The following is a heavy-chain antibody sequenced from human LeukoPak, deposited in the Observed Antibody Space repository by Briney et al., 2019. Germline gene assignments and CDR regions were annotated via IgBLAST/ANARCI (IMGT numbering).Heavy chain of an antibody. J-gene: IGHJ2*01. CDR1: GFTFSSYG. V-gene: IGHV3-30*02. CDR3: AKVGGSWSNLRSDWYFDL. D-gene: IGHD3-16*01. Sequence: PGGSLRLSCAASGFTFSSYGMHWVRQAPGKGLEWVAFIRYDGSNKYYADSVKGRFTISRDNSKNTLYLQMNSLRAEDTAVYYCAKVGGSWSNLRSDWYFDLWGRGTLVTVSS. CDR2: IRYDGSNK.